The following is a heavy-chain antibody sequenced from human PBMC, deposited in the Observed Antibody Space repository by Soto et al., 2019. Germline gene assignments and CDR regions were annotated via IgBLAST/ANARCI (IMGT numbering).Heavy chain of an antibody. CDR3: ARSGVPGAWYDAFDI. J-gene: IGHJ3*02. CDR2: INPSGGST. D-gene: IGHD2-15*01. CDR1: GYTFTSYY. Sequence: ASVKVSCKASGYTFTSYYMHWVRQAPGQGLEWMGIINPSGGSTSYAQKFQGRVTMTRDTSTSTVYMELSSLRSEDTAVYYCARSGVPGAWYDAFDIWGQGTMVTVSS. V-gene: IGHV1-46*01.